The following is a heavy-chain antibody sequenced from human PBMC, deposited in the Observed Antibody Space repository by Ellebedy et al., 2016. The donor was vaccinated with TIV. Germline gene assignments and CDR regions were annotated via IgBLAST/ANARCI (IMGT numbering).Heavy chain of an antibody. Sequence: SETLSLXCAVSGGSISSSNWWSWVRQPPGKGLEWIWEIYHSGSTNYNPSLKSRVTISVDKSKNQFSLKLSSVTAADTAVYYCARDDVVVVTAIRDYYYYYGMDVWGQGTTVTVSS. CDR1: GGSISSSNW. CDR3: ARDDVVVVTAIRDYYYYYGMDV. V-gene: IGHV4-4*02. CDR2: IYHSGST. D-gene: IGHD2-21*02. J-gene: IGHJ6*02.